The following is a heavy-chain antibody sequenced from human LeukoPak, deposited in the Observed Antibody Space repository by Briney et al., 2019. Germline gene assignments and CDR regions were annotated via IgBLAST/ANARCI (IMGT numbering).Heavy chain of an antibody. D-gene: IGHD3-10*01. CDR2: IKEDGSVI. V-gene: IGHV3-7*01. Sequence: GGSRRLSCLGSGFGFSNYWMTWLRQAPGEGLEWVANIKEDGSVIYYADSVKGRFTISRDNAKNSVYLQMNSLRVEDTALYYCASGRWFGEFAGSAFEDWGQGTLVTVSS. CDR3: ASGRWFGEFAGSAFED. CDR1: GFGFSNYW. J-gene: IGHJ4*02.